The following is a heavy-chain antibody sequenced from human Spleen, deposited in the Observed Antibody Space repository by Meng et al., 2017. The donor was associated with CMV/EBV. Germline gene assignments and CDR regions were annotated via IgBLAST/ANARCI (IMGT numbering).Heavy chain of an antibody. J-gene: IGHJ4*02. CDR3: ARGKGYSSGHWDY. V-gene: IGHV4-39*07. CDR1: CGHISSSCYY. D-gene: IGHD6-19*01. CDR2: IYTSGST. Sequence: CPGVVEPSETIALLFTGFCGHISSSCYYLGWIRQPPGKGLEWIGRIYTSGSTNYTPSLKSRVTMSGDTSKNQFSLKLSSVTAADTAVYYCARGKGYSSGHWDYWGQGTLVTVSS.